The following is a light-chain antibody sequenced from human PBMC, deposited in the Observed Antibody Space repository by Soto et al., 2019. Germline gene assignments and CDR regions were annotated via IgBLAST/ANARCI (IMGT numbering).Light chain of an antibody. J-gene: IGKJ5*01. CDR1: HSVSYY. Sequence: EVVLTHSPTTLSLSPGERATLSCMASHSVSYYLAWYQQKPGQAPRLLIYDASSRATGVPDRFSGSGSGTDFTLTISSLQPEDFATYYRQHFRSFPITFGQGTRLEI. CDR2: DAS. CDR3: QHFRSFPIT. V-gene: IGKV3-11*01.